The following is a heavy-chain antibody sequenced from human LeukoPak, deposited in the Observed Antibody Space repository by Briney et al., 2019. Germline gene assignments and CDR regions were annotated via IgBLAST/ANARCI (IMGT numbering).Heavy chain of an antibody. CDR1: GFTFSSYE. V-gene: IGHV3-48*03. Sequence: GGSLRLSCAASGFTFSSYEMNWVRQAPGKGLEGGSYISSSGSTIYYADSVKGRFTISRDNAKNSLYLQMNSLRAEDTAVYYCARRGSYDAFDIWGQGTMVTVSS. CDR3: ARRGSYDAFDI. J-gene: IGHJ3*02. D-gene: IGHD1-26*01. CDR2: ISSSGSTI.